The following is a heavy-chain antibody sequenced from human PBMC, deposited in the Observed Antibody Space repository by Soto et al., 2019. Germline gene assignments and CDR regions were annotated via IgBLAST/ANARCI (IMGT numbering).Heavy chain of an antibody. D-gene: IGHD3-10*01. V-gene: IGHV4-31*02. J-gene: IGHJ4*02. CDR2: IYYRGST. Sequence: QVQLQESGPGLVKASQTLSLTCSVSDDSITGGGYYWSWIRQHPAKGLEWIGSIYYRGSTYYNPSLRRRGTISLDPSQARLSLRLTSLTAADTATYYCARGGSGTYHVWGQGTLVTVSS. CDR3: ARGGSGTYHV. CDR1: DDSITGGGYY.